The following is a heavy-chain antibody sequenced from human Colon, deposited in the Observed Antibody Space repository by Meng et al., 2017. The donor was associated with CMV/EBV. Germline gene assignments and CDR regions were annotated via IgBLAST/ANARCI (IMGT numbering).Heavy chain of an antibody. V-gene: IGHV3-23*01. CDR2: ISSSDGRT. J-gene: IGHJ1*01. CDR3: VTVDHAFWGSLGP. CDR1: GFTFSSYA. Sequence: GESLKISCAASGFTFSSYAMSWVRQAPGKGPEWVSAISSSDGRTSYADSVRGRFTISRDNSKNTLYLQMHSLRADDTAVYYCVTVDHAFWGSLGPWGQGTLVTVSS. D-gene: IGHD3/OR15-3a*01.